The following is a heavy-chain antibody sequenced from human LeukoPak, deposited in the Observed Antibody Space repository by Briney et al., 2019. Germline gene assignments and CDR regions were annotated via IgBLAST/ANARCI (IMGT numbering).Heavy chain of an antibody. J-gene: IGHJ4*02. CDR3: AREYYYDSSGYYIYYTDY. Sequence: PPETLSLTCTVSGGSISSYYWSWIRQPPGKGLEWIGYIYYSGSTNYNPSLKSRVTISVDTSKNQFSLKLSSVTAADTAVYYCAREYYYDSSGYYIYYTDYWGQGTLVTVSS. V-gene: IGHV4-59*08. CDR2: IYYSGST. CDR1: GGSISSYY. D-gene: IGHD3-22*01.